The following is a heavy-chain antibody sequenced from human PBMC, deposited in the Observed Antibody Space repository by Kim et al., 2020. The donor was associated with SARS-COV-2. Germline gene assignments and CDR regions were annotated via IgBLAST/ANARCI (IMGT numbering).Heavy chain of an antibody. CDR1: GGSISSSSYY. CDR3: AGYCSGGSCYSSAFDI. CDR2: IYYSGST. Sequence: SETLSLTCTVSGGSISSSSYYWGWIRQPPGKGLEWIGSIYYSGSTYYNPSLKSRVTISVDTSKNQFSLKLSSVTAADTAVYYCAGYCSGGSCYSSAFDIWGQGTMVTVSS. V-gene: IGHV4-39*07. D-gene: IGHD2-15*01. J-gene: IGHJ3*02.